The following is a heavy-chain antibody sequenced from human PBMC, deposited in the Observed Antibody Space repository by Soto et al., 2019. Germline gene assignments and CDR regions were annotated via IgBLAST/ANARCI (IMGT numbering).Heavy chain of an antibody. CDR1: GGTFSSYA. CDR2: IIPIFGTA. J-gene: IGHJ4*02. V-gene: IGHV1-69*13. Sequence: SVKVSCKASGGTFSSYAISWVRQAPGQGLEWMGGIIPIFGTANYAQKFQGRVTITADESTSTAYMELSSLRSEDTAVYYCARVGRDAYNRPQFDYWGQGTLLTVSS. CDR3: ARVGRDAYNRPQFDY. D-gene: IGHD1-1*01.